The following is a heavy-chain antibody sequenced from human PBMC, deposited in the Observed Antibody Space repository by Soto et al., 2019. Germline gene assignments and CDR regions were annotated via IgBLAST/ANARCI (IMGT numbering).Heavy chain of an antibody. D-gene: IGHD3-3*01. Sequence: QVQLQESGPGLVKPSGTLSLTCAVSSGSISSSNWWSWVRQPPGKGLEWIGEIYHSGSTNYNPSLKSRVTISVDKSKNHLSLKLSSVTAADTAVYYCARVARWGVVIMPIYYMDVWGKGTTVTVSS. CDR2: IYHSGST. J-gene: IGHJ6*03. CDR3: ARVARWGVVIMPIYYMDV. V-gene: IGHV4-4*02. CDR1: SGSISSSNW.